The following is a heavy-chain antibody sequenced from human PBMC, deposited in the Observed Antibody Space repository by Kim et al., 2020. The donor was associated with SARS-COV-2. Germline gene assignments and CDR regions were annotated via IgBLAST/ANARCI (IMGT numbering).Heavy chain of an antibody. J-gene: IGHJ4*02. V-gene: IGHV3-23*01. Sequence: YADSVKGRFTISRDNSKNTLYLQMNSLRAEDTAVYYCAKDRGGYNWNFFYWGQGTLVTVSS. D-gene: IGHD1-7*01. CDR3: AKDRGGYNWNFFY.